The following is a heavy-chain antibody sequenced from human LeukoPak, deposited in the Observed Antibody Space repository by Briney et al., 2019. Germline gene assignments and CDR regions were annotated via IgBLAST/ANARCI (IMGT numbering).Heavy chain of an antibody. CDR3: ARAVWNWNYYDY. CDR2: IYTSGST. J-gene: IGHJ4*02. Sequence: SETLSLTCTVSGGSISSYYWSWIRQPAGKGLEWIGRIYTSGSTNYNPSLKSRVTMSVDTSKNQFSLKPNSVIASDTAVYYCARAVWNWNYYDYWGQGTLVVASS. D-gene: IGHD1-7*01. V-gene: IGHV4-4*07. CDR1: GGSISSYY.